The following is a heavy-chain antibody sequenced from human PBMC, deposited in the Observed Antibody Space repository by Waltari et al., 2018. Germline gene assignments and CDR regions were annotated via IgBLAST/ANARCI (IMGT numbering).Heavy chain of an antibody. D-gene: IGHD2-15*01. CDR3: ARLYCSGDSCPPSAFDI. CDR1: GGSISSSSYY. J-gene: IGHJ3*02. CDR2: IYYSGST. V-gene: IGHV4-39*01. Sequence: QMQLQESGPGLVKPSETLSLTCTVSGGSISSSSYYWGWIRQPPGKGLDRIGNIYYSGSTYYNPSLKSRVTISLDTSKNQSSVKLTSVTAADTAVYYCARLYCSGDSCPPSAFDIWGQGTMVTVSS.